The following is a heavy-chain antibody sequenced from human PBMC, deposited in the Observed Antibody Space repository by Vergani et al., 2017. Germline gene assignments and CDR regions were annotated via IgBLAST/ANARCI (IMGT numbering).Heavy chain of an antibody. Sequence: QVQLVESGGGVVQPGGSLRLSCAASGFTFSSYGMHWVRQAPGKGLEWVAFIWYDGSNKYYADSVKGRFTISRDNSKNTLYLQMNSLRAEDTAVYYCARVQTGYSYGYNYYYMDVWGKGTTVTVSS. CDR1: GFTFSSYG. J-gene: IGHJ6*03. V-gene: IGHV3-30*02. CDR3: ARVQTGYSYGYNYYYMDV. CDR2: IWYDGSNK. D-gene: IGHD5-18*01.